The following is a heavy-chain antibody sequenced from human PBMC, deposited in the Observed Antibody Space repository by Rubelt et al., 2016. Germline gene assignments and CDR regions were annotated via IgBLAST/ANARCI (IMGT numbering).Heavy chain of an antibody. V-gene: IGHV3-48*01. D-gene: IGHD4/OR15-4a*01. CDR2: VSSSGSTM. J-gene: IGHJ3*02. CDR1: GFTFGGYS. Sequence: VRPGGSLRLSCAASGFTFGGYSMNWLRQVPGKGLEWVSYVSSSGSTMNYADSVKGRFTISRDNAKNSLYLQMNSLRPEDTGVYYCASDYGALVGDGSDIWGQGTMVIVSS. CDR3: ASDYGALVGDGSDI.